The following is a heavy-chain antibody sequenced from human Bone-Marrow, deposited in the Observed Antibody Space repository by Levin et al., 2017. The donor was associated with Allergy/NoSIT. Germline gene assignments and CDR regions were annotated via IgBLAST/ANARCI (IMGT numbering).Heavy chain of an antibody. CDR2: IYHSGST. V-gene: IGHV4-4*02. Sequence: SQTLSLTFAVSGGSISSSNWWSWVRQPPGKGLEWIGEIYHSGSTNYNPCLKSRVTISVDKSKNQFSLKLSSVTAADTAVYYCARLVGVAHTVAGDNWFDPWGQGTLVTVSS. CDR3: ARLVGVAHTVAGDNWFDP. CDR1: GGSISSSNW. J-gene: IGHJ5*02. D-gene: IGHD2-8*02.